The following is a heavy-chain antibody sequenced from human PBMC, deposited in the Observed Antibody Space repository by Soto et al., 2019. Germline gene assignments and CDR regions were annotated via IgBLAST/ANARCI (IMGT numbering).Heavy chain of an antibody. CDR2: IIPIFGTA. CDR1: GGTFSSYA. CDR3: ARGWGGAKYYYYGMDV. Sequence: SVKVSCKASGGTFSSYAISWLRQAPGQGLEWMGGIIPIFGTANYAQKFQGRVTITADESTSTAYMELSSLRSEDTAVYYCARGWGGAKYYYYGMDVWGQGTTVTVSS. D-gene: IGHD1-26*01. V-gene: IGHV1-69*13. J-gene: IGHJ6*02.